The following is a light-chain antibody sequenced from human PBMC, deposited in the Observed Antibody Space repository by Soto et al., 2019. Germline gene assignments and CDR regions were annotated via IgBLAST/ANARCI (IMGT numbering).Light chain of an antibody. V-gene: IGKV1-5*03. J-gene: IGKJ2*01. Sequence: DIQMTQSPSTLSASEGDRVTIACRASQSLTNWLSWYQQKPGKAPNLLIYKASSLESGVPSRFSGSGSGTEFTLTITSLQPDDFATYYCQQYSTYTYTFGQGTKLEIK. CDR1: QSLTNW. CDR2: KAS. CDR3: QQYSTYTYT.